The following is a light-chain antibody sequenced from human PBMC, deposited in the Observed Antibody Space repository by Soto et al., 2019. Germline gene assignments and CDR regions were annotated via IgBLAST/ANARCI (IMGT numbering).Light chain of an antibody. J-gene: IGKJ4*01. CDR3: QHYRTS. CDR1: QGVSSSY. V-gene: IGKV3-20*01. Sequence: EIVLTQSPGTLSLSPGERATLSCRASQGVSSSYLAWYQRNPGQPPRLLIYGASSRATGIPDRFSGSGSGTDFTLTITRLEPEDFAVYYCQHYRTSFGGGTKVEIK. CDR2: GAS.